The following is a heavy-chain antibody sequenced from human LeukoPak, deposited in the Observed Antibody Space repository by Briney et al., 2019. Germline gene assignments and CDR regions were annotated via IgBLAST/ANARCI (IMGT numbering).Heavy chain of an antibody. Sequence: GGSLRLSCAASGFTFSSYAMSWVRQAPWKGLEWVSAISSSSSYIYYADSVKGRFTISRDNAKNSLYLQMNSLRAEDTAVYYCARVKWDIVVVPAAINFDYWGQGTLVTVSS. CDR1: GFTFSSYA. CDR2: ISSSSSYI. CDR3: ARVKWDIVVVPAAINFDY. J-gene: IGHJ4*02. V-gene: IGHV3-21*01. D-gene: IGHD2-2*02.